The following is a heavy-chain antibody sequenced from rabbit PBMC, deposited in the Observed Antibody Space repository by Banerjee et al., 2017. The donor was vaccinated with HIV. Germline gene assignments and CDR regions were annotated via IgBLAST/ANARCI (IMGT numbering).Heavy chain of an antibody. CDR1: GSDFSSNA. J-gene: IGHJ4*01. CDR3: ARDLAGVIGWNFDL. V-gene: IGHV1S45*01. D-gene: IGHD4-1*01. Sequence: QEQLVESGGGLVQPEGSLTLTCKASGSDFSSNAMCWVRQAPGKGLELIACINTSSGNTVYASWAKGRFTISRTSSTTVALQMTSLTAADTATYFCARDLAGVIGWNFDLWGPGTLVTVS. CDR2: INTSSGNT.